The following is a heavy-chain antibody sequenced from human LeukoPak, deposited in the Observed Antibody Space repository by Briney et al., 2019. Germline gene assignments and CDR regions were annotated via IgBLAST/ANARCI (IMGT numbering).Heavy chain of an antibody. CDR1: GGSFSGYY. D-gene: IGHD3-9*01. CDR2: IYDSGST. Sequence: PSETLSLTCTVSGGSFSGYYWSWIRQPAGKGLEWIGYIYDSGSTNYNPSLKSRVTISVDTSKNQFSLKLSSVTAADTAGNYCAKHGPDNSFTGSEHFDIWGQETVVTVSS. CDR3: AKHGPDNSFTGSEHFDI. V-gene: IGHV4-59*08. J-gene: IGHJ3*02.